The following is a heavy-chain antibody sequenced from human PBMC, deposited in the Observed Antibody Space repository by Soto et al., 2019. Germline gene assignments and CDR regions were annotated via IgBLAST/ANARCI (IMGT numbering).Heavy chain of an antibody. CDR2: IDPGDSVT. J-gene: IGHJ3*01. CDR3: ASGGDGSGQHGFDV. Sequence: SGESLKTSCKGSGYSLTNIWIQWVRPMPGKGPEWMGRIDPGDSVTTYNPSFKGHVTMSADKSINTAYLQWSSLKASDTATYYCASGGDGSGQHGFDVWGLGTMVTVSS. D-gene: IGHD6-19*01. V-gene: IGHV5-10-1*01. CDR1: GYSLTNIW.